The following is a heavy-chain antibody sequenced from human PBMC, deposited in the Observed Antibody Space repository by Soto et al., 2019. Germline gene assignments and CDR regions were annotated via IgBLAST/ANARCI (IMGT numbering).Heavy chain of an antibody. CDR3: ARGDMAAGTVRVDYFDY. V-gene: IGHV4-34*01. D-gene: IGHD6-13*01. Sequence: QVQLQQWGAGLLKPSETLSLTCAVYGGSFSGYYWSWIRQPPGKGLEWIGEINHSGSTNYNPSRTIRVTISVDTYKTQFTLKLSSVTASDTAVYYCARGDMAAGTVRVDYFDYWGQGTLVTVSS. CDR2: INHSGST. CDR1: GGSFSGYY. J-gene: IGHJ4*02.